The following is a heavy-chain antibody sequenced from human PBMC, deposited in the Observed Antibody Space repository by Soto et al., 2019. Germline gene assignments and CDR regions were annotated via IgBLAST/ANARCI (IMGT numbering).Heavy chain of an antibody. Sequence: SGGSLRVSCSASSFTLSDFGIHCLLQPPFKGLEWLAVISSDGSNKFYADSVQGRFTLSRDSSENTLYLQMTRLRIDDTAVYYCAKDLSRGPMGMSLGSWGQGTLVTVSS. CDR1: SFTLSDFG. V-gene: IGHV3-30*18. J-gene: IGHJ4*02. CDR3: AKDLSRGPMGMSLGS. CDR2: ISSDGSNK. D-gene: IGHD3-10*01.